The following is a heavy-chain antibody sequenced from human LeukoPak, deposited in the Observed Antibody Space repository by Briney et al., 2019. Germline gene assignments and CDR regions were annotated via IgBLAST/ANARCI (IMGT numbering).Heavy chain of an antibody. D-gene: IGHD6-13*01. CDR1: GFTFSDYY. CDR2: ISSSATTI. J-gene: IGHJ4*02. Sequence: GGSLRLSCAASGFTFSDYYMNWIRQAPGKGLEWVSYISSSATTIYYADSVKGRFTISRDNAKKSLYLQMNSLRAEDTAVYYCARDHSSSWNYFDCWGQGTLVTVSS. V-gene: IGHV3-11*04. CDR3: ARDHSSSWNYFDC.